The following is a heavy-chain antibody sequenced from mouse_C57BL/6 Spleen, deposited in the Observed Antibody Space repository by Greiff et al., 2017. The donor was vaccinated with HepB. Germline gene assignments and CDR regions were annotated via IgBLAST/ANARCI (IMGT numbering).Heavy chain of an antibody. D-gene: IGHD2-5*01. CDR3: VRLNYSNSHWYFDV. CDR2: IRSKSNNYAT. V-gene: IGHV10-1*01. CDR1: GFSFNTYA. Sequence: EVKVVESGGGLVQPKGSLKLSCAASGFSFNTYAMNWVRQAPGKGLEWVARIRSKSNNYATYYADSVKDRFTISRDDSESMLYLQMNNLKTEDTAMYYCVRLNYSNSHWYFDVWGTGTTVTVSS. J-gene: IGHJ1*03.